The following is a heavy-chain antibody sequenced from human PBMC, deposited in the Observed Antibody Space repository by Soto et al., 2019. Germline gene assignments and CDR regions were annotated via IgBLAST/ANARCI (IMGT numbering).Heavy chain of an antibody. D-gene: IGHD1-7*01. V-gene: IGHV1-18*01. Sequence: ASVKVSCKASGYTFTSYGISWVRQAPGQGLEWMGWISAYNGNTNYAQKLQGRVTMTTDTSTSTAYMELRSLRSDDTAVYYCARVERITGNTTGEFDYRGQGTPVTVSX. CDR2: ISAYNGNT. CDR3: ARVERITGNTTGEFDY. CDR1: GYTFTSYG. J-gene: IGHJ4*02.